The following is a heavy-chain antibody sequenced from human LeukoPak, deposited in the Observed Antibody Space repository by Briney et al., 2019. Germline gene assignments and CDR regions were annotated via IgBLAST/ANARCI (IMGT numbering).Heavy chain of an antibody. D-gene: IGHD3-3*01. CDR1: GFPFSDYS. CDR3: ARVLRFFAYMDV. J-gene: IGHJ6*03. V-gene: IGHV3-21*01. Sequence: SGGSLRLSCAASGFPFSDYSMNWVRQAPGKGLEWVSAFSGSYIYYADSVKGRFTISRDNAKNSLYLQMNSLRVEDTAVYYCARVLRFFAYMDVWGKGTTVTVSS. CDR2: FSGSYI.